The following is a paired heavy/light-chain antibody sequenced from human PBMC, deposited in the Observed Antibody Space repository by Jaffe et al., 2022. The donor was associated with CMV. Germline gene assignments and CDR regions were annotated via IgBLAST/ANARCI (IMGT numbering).Light chain of an antibody. V-gene: IGKV1-17*01. CDR1: QGIRND. Sequence: DIQMTQSPSSLSASVGDRVAITCRASQGIRNDLGWYQQKPGKAPKRLIYAASTLQSGVPSRFSGSGSGTEFTLTISSLQPEDFATYYCLQHNTYLSFGQGTKVEIK. CDR3: LQHNTYLS. CDR2: AAS. J-gene: IGKJ1*01.
Heavy chain of an antibody. CDR1: GFTFGDYA. J-gene: IGHJ3*02. CDR3: TRDGSGSYGAYRAFDI. Sequence: EVQLVESGGGLVQPGRSLRLSCTASGFTFGDYAMSWVRQAPGKGLEWVGFIRSKTYGGTTEYAASVKGRFTMSRDDPKRIVYLQMNSLKTEDTAVYSCTRDGSGSYGAYRAFDIWGQGTMVTVSS. V-gene: IGHV3-49*04. CDR2: IRSKTYGGTT. D-gene: IGHD1-26*01.